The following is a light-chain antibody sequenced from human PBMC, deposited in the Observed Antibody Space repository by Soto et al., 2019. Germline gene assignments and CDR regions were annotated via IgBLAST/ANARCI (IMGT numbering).Light chain of an antibody. CDR1: QSVLYSSNNANY. V-gene: IGKV4-1*01. J-gene: IGKJ1*01. CDR2: WAS. CDR3: QQYLSNPRT. Sequence: DIVMTQSPDSLAVSLGERATINCKSSQSVLYSSNNANYLAWYQQKQGQPPKLLIYWASTRESGVPDRFSGSGSGTDFTLSISSLQAEDVAVYYCQQYLSNPRTFGQGTKVEIK.